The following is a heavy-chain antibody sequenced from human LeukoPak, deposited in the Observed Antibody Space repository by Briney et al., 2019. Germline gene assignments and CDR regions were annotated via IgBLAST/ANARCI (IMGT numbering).Heavy chain of an antibody. CDR3: ARDESFIAVGTTIGGASDY. CDR1: GFTFSSYA. CDR2: INWNGGST. V-gene: IGHV3-20*04. D-gene: IGHD5-12*01. Sequence: GGSLRLSCAASGFTFSSYAMSWVRQAPGKGLEWVSGINWNGGSTGYADSVKGRFTISRDNAKNSLYLQMNSLRAEDTALYYCARDESFIAVGTTIGGASDYWGQGTLVTVSS. J-gene: IGHJ4*02.